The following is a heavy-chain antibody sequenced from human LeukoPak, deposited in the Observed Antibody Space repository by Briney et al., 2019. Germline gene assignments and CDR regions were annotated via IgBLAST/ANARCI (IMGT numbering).Heavy chain of an antibody. CDR1: GFTFSSYS. CDR2: ISSSSSYI. Sequence: GGSLRLSCAASGFTFSSYSMNWVRQAPGKGLEWVSSISSSSSYIYYADSVKGRFTISRDNAKNSLYLQMNSLRAEDTAVYYCARDRYGGSWYSIYYYGRDVWAKGTTVTVPS. CDR3: ARDRYGGSWYSIYYYGRDV. J-gene: IGHJ6*04. D-gene: IGHD6-13*01. V-gene: IGHV3-21*01.